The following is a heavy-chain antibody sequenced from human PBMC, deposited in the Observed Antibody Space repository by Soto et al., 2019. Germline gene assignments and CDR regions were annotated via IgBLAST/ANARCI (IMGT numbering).Heavy chain of an antibody. CDR3: ASEYSSSSAGVFDP. D-gene: IGHD6-6*01. V-gene: IGHV6-1*01. J-gene: IGHJ5*02. Sequence: QVQLQQSGQGLVKPSQTLLLTCAISGDSVSSNSAAWNWIRQSPSRSLEWLGRTYYRSKWYNDYAVSVKSRITINPDTSKNQFSLQLNSVTPEDMAVYYCASEYSSSSAGVFDPWGQGTLVTVSS. CDR2: TYYRSKWYN. CDR1: GDSVSSNSAA.